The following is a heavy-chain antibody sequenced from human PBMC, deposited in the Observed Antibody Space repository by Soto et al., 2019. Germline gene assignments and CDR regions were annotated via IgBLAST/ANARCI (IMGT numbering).Heavy chain of an antibody. Sequence: QVQLVQSGAEVKKPGASVKVSCKASGYTFTNYGVTWVRQAPGQGLEWMGWINTYNGNTNSAQKFQGRVTMTTDTSTSTAYMERRSLRSDDMAVYHCAKVQEKWSKFFDYWGQGTLVTVSS. J-gene: IGHJ4*02. D-gene: IGHD2-15*01. CDR3: AKVQEKWSKFFDY. V-gene: IGHV1-18*03. CDR1: GYTFTNYG. CDR2: INTYNGNT.